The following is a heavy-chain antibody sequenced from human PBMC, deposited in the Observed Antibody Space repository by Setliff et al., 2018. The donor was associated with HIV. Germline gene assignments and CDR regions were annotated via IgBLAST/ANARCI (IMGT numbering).Heavy chain of an antibody. CDR3: ARGHYHDSRGYYLRAFDF. CDR1: GGSFSGFY. CDR2: IIHSGNT. D-gene: IGHD3-22*01. V-gene: IGHV4-34*01. Sequence: SETLSLTCAVYGGSFSGFYWSWIRQPPGKGLEWIGEIIHSGNTNYNPSLKSRATISVDTSKSQFSLKLTSVTAADTAVYYCARGHYHDSRGYYLRAFDFWGQGTMVT. J-gene: IGHJ3*01.